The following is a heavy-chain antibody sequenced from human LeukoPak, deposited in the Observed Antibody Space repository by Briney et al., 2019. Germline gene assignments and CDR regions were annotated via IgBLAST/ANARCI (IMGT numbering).Heavy chain of an antibody. J-gene: IGHJ4*02. CDR1: GGSISSYY. CDR3: ARARYYDFWSGYYGTYYFDY. Sequence: SETLSLTCTVSGGSISSYYWSWIRQPPGKGLEWIGYIYYSGSTNYNPSLKSRVTISVDTSKSQFSLKLSSVTAADTAVYYCARARYYDFWSGYYGTYYFDYWGQGTLVTVSS. V-gene: IGHV4-59*01. D-gene: IGHD3-3*01. CDR2: IYYSGST.